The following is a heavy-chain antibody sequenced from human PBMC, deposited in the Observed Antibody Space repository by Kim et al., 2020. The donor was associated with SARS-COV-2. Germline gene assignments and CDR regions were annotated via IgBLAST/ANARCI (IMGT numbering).Heavy chain of an antibody. CDR3: ARRRAPGGYCSGGSCEPLFDY. CDR2: IYYSGST. Sequence: SETLSLTCTVSGGSISSYYWSWIRQPPGKGLEWIGYIYYSGSTNYNPSLKSRVTISVDTSKNQFSLKLSSVTAADTAVYYCARRRAPGGYCSGGSCEPLFDYWGQGTLVTVSS. J-gene: IGHJ4*02. CDR1: GGSISSYY. D-gene: IGHD2-15*01. V-gene: IGHV4-59*08.